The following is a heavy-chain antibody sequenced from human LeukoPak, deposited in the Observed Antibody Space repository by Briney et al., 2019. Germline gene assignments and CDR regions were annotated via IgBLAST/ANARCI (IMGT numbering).Heavy chain of an antibody. V-gene: IGHV1-2*02. CDR2: INPNSGGA. CDR1: GYTFTGYY. D-gene: IGHD3-22*01. CDR3: ARGSYDSSDFEYFHH. Sequence: RASVKVSCKASGYTFTGYYIHWVRQAPGQGLEWMGWINPNSGGATYAQKFQGRVTMTRDTSIGTAYMELNRLRSDDTAVYYCARGSYDSSDFEYFHHWGQGTLVTVSS. J-gene: IGHJ1*01.